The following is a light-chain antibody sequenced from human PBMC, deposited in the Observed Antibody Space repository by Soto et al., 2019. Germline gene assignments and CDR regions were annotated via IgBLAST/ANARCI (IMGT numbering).Light chain of an antibody. V-gene: IGLV1-51*01. Sequence: QYVLTQPPSVSATPGQKVTISCSGSGSNLGRNYVSWYQQLPGTAPKLLIYDNVYRFSGIPDRFSASKSGTSATLGITGLQTGDEGDYYCGSWDNILRAYVFGTGTKLTVL. CDR2: DNV. CDR3: GSWDNILRAYV. CDR1: GSNLGRNY. J-gene: IGLJ1*01.